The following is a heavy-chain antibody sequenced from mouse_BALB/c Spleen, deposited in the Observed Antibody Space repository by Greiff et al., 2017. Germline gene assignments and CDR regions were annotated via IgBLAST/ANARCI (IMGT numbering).Heavy chain of an antibody. D-gene: IGHD1-1*01. J-gene: IGHJ1*01. CDR1: GFTFSSYG. CDR2: ISSGGSYT. Sequence: EVQVVESGGDLVKPGGSLKLSCAASGFTFSSYGMSWVRQTPDKRLEWVATISSGGSYTYYPDSVKGRFTISRDNAKNTLYLQMSSLKSEDTAMYYCARLYGSRGYWYFDVWGAGTTVTVSS. V-gene: IGHV5-6*01. CDR3: ARLYGSRGYWYFDV.